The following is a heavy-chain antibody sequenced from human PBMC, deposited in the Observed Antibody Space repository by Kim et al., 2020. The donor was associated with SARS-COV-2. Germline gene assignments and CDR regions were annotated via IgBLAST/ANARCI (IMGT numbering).Heavy chain of an antibody. J-gene: IGHJ4*02. CDR3: VAGGTYLGV. CDR2: IDEGGSGK. V-gene: IGHV3-7*01. CDR1: GFTFNKYP. D-gene: IGHD3-16*01. Sequence: GGSLRLSCTVFGFTFNKYPMTWVRQAPGKGLDWVAGIDEGGSGKFYVDSVKGRFTISRDNARKSLFLQMDSLRPDDTAVYYCVAGGTYLGVWGQGTLVTVSS.